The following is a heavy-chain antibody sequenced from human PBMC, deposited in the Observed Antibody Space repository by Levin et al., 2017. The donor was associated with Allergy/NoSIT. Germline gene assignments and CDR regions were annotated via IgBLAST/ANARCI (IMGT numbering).Heavy chain of an antibody. D-gene: IGHD3-10*01. J-gene: IGHJ3*02. CDR3: ARGGGLDDPDKRAGPRDGFDR. CDR1: GFTFRRYD. Sequence: PGGSLRLSCAASGFTFRRYDMHWVRQAAGKGLEWVSAIGTAGDTYYPDSVKGRFTISRENAKNSLYLQMNSLRAEDTAVYYCARGGGLDDPDKRAGPRDGFDRRGQGTMVTVSS. V-gene: IGHV3-13*01. CDR2: IGTAGDT.